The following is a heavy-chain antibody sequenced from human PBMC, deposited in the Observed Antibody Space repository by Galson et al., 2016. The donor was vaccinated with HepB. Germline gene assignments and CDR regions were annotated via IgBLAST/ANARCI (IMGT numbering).Heavy chain of an antibody. CDR3: AGVYSNYLSDYYGMDG. D-gene: IGHD4-11*01. CDR2: ISYDGSNK. V-gene: IGHV3-30*04. Sequence: SLRLSCAASGFTFSSHAMHWVRQAPGKGLEWVAVISYDGSNKQYADSVKGRFTISRDNSKSKLYLQMNSLRAEDTAVYYCAGVYSNYLSDYYGMDGWGQGTTVTVSS. J-gene: IGHJ6*02. CDR1: GFTFSSHA.